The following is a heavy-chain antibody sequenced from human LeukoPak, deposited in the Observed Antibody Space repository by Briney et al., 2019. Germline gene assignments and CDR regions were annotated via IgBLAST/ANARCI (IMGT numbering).Heavy chain of an antibody. V-gene: IGHV3-21*01. J-gene: IGHJ4*02. CDR1: GFTFSSYS. CDR2: ISSSSSHI. CDR3: GSISYGN. D-gene: IGHD1-26*01. Sequence: GGSLRLSCAASGFTFSSYSMNWVRQAPGKGLEWVSSISSSSSHIYYADSVKGRLTISRDNAKNSLYLQMNSLRAEDTAVYYCGSISYGNWGQGTLVTVSS.